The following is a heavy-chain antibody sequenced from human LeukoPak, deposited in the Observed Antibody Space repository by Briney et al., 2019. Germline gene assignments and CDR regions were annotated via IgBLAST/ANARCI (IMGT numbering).Heavy chain of an antibody. CDR3: ARDRTSRYGMDV. CDR2: ISTSGSTI. J-gene: IGHJ6*02. V-gene: IGHV3-11*01. Sequence: PGGSLRLSCAASGFTFSDHYMNWIRQAPGKGLEWVSFISTSGSTIYYADSVKGRFTISRDNAKNSLFLQMNSLRAEDTAVYYCARDRTSRYGMDVWGQGTTVTVSS. CDR1: GFTFSDHY. D-gene: IGHD6-25*01.